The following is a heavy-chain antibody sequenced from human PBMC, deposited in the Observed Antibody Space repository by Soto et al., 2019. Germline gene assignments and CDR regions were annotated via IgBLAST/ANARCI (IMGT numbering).Heavy chain of an antibody. D-gene: IGHD2-15*01. CDR2: INHSGST. CDR3: ARGRGYCSGGSCPYFDY. CDR1: GGSFSGYY. V-gene: IGHV4-34*01. Sequence: KPSETLSLTCAVYGGSFSGYYWSWIRQPPGKGLEWIGEINHSGSTNYNPSLKSRVTISVDTSKNQFSLKLSSVTAADTAVYYCARGRGYCSGGSCPYFDYWGHGTLVTVSS. J-gene: IGHJ4*01.